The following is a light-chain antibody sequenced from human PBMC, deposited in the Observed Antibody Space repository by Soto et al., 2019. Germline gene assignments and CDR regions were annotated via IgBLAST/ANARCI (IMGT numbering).Light chain of an antibody. CDR2: SAS. CDR3: HHFGSLPET. V-gene: IGKV3-20*01. Sequence: EVVLTQSPATLSVSPGDRATLSCRASQSVASSYLAWYQQKPGRAPRLLFYSASSRATGIPDRFSGSGSGTDFTLTISRLEPEDFAVYYCHHFGSLPETFGQGTNVE. CDR1: QSVASSY. J-gene: IGKJ1*01.